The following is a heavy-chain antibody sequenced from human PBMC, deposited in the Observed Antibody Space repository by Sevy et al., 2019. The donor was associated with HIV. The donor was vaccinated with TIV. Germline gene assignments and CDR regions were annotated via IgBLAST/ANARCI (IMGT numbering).Heavy chain of an antibody. CDR1: GASLSTYY. J-gene: IGHJ4*02. D-gene: IGHD3-9*01. CDR2: IYHTGST. CDR3: ARSPYDILTGSSDSFDY. Sequence: SETLSLTCTVFGASLSTYYWNWIRQPPGKGLEWIGYIYHTGSTNYNSSLKSRVTISIDTSKNHFSLNLNSVTAADTAVYYCARSPYDILTGSSDSFDYWGQGSLVTVSS. V-gene: IGHV4-59*13.